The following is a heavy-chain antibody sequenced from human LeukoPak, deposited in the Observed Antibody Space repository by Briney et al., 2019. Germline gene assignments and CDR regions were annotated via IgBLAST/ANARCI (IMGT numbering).Heavy chain of an antibody. Sequence: GGSLRLSCAASGFTVSSYCMNWVRQAPGKGLEWVSSISSSSYIYYADSVKGRFTISRDNSKNSLYLQLNSLRAEDTVVYNCARDVRRRTIFGVVLYVVGGFDYWGQGTLVTVSS. J-gene: IGHJ4*02. CDR2: ISSSSYI. D-gene: IGHD3-3*01. CDR1: GFTVSSYC. V-gene: IGHV3-21*01. CDR3: ARDVRRRTIFGVVLYVVGGFDY.